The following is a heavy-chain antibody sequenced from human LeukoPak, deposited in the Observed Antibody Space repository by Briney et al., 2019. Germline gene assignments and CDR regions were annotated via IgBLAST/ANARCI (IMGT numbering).Heavy chain of an antibody. CDR3: ASWVWQWLVRGGLDY. D-gene: IGHD6-19*01. Sequence: SETLSLTCTVSGGSISSSSYYWGWIRQPPGKGLEWIGSIYYSGSTYYNPSLKSRVTISVDTSKNQFSLKLSSVTAADTAVYYCASWVWQWLVRGGLDYWGQGTLVTVSS. CDR2: IYYSGST. CDR1: GGSISSSSYY. V-gene: IGHV4-39*07. J-gene: IGHJ4*02.